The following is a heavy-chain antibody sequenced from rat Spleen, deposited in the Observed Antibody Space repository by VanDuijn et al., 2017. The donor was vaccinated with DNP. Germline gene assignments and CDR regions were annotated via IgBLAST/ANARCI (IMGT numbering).Heavy chain of an antibody. J-gene: IGHJ1*01. Sequence: EVQLVESGGDLLQPGRSLKLSCAASGFTFSDYNMAWVRQAPTRGLEWVASLSFDGTTSYYRDSVKGRFTISRDNAKSSLYLQMDTLKSEETATYYCARGSTSIYWYFDFWGPGTMVTVSS. CDR1: GFTFSDYN. V-gene: IGHV5-7*01. CDR2: LSFDGTTS. D-gene: IGHD1-2*01. CDR3: ARGSTSIYWYFDF.